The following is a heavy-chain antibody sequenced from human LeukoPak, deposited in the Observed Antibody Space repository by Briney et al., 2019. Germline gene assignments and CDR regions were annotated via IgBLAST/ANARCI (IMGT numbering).Heavy chain of an antibody. CDR1: GFTFSSYS. V-gene: IGHV3-21*01. CDR2: ISSSSYI. CDR3: ARAAIVVVPAAHPFDY. D-gene: IGHD2-2*01. J-gene: IGHJ4*02. Sequence: GGSLRLSCAASGFTFSSYSMNWVRQAPGKGVEWVSSISSSSYIYYADSVKGRFTISRDNAKNSLYLQMNSLRAEDTAVYYCARAAIVVVPAAHPFDYWGQGTLVTVSS.